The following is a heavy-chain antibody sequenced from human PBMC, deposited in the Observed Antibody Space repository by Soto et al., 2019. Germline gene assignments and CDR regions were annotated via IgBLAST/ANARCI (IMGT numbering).Heavy chain of an antibody. CDR3: AKDLGPRRAPDY. Sequence: GGSLRLSWAASGFTFSSYGMHWVRQAPGKGLEWVAVISYDGSNKYYADSVKGRFTISRDNSKNTLYLQMNSLRAEDTAVYYCAKDLGPRRAPDYWGQGTLVTVSS. V-gene: IGHV3-30*18. CDR1: GFTFSSYG. J-gene: IGHJ4*02. CDR2: ISYDGSNK.